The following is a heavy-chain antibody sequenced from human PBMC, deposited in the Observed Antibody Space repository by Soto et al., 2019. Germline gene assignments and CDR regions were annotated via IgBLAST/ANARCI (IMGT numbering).Heavy chain of an antibody. Sequence: SVKVSCKASGGTFSSYAISWVRQAPGQGLEWMGGIIPIFGTANYAQKFQGRVTITADESTSTAYMELSSLRSEDTAVYYCARDPFGEAGIAAAGTTDFDYWGQGTLVTAPQ. CDR3: ARDPFGEAGIAAAGTTDFDY. J-gene: IGHJ4*02. CDR1: GGTFSSYA. V-gene: IGHV1-69*13. CDR2: IIPIFGTA. D-gene: IGHD6-13*01.